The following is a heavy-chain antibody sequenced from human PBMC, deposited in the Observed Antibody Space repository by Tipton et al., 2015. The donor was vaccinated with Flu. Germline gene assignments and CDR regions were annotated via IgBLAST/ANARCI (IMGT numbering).Heavy chain of an antibody. V-gene: IGHV3-9*01. J-gene: IGHJ4*02. Sequence: SLRLSCAASGFTFDDYAMHWVRQAPGKGLEWVSGISWNSGSIGYADSVKGRFTTSRDNAKNSLYLQMNSLRAEDTALYYCAKDIGRWGLLGDFDYWGQGTLVTVSS. D-gene: IGHD1-26*01. CDR2: ISWNSGSI. CDR3: AKDIGRWGLLGDFDY. CDR1: GFTFDDYA.